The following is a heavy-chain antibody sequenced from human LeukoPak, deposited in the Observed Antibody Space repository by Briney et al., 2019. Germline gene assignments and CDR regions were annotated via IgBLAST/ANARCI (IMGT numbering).Heavy chain of an antibody. CDR1: GGSFSGYY. V-gene: IGHV4-34*01. J-gene: IGHJ4*02. CDR2: INHSGST. D-gene: IGHD7-27*01. Sequence: PSETLSLTCAVYGGSFSGYYWSWIRQPPGKGLEWIGEINHSGSTNYNPSLKSRVTISVDTSKNQFSLKLSSVTAADTAVYYCTSLDQKVDWGQGTLYFDYWGQGTLVTVSS. CDR3: TSLDQKVDWGQGTLYFDY.